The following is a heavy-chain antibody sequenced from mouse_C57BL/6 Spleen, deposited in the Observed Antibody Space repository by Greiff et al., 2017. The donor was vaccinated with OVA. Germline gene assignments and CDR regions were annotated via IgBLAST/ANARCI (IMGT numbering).Heavy chain of an antibody. J-gene: IGHJ1*03. CDR2: IDPSDSYT. Sequence: QVQLQQPGAELVRPGTSVKLSCKASGYTFTSYWLHWVKQRSGQGLEWIGVIDPSDSYTNYNQKFKGKATLTVDTSASTAYMQLSSLASEDSAVYYCAPRYFDVWGTGTTVTVSS. V-gene: IGHV1-59*01. CDR3: APRYFDV. CDR1: GYTFTSYW.